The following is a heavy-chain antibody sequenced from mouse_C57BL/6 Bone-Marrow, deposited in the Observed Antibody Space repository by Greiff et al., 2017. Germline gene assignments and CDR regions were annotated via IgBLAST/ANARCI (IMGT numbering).Heavy chain of an antibody. CDR3: TTEFFDY. V-gene: IGHV14-4*01. CDR1: GFNIKDDY. J-gene: IGHJ2*01. Sequence: VHVKQSGAELVRPGASVKLSCTASGFNIKDDYMHWVKQRPEQGREWIGWIDPENGDTEYASKFQGKATITADTSSNTAYLQLSSLTSEDTAVYYCTTEFFDYWGQGTTLTVSS. CDR2: IDPENGDT.